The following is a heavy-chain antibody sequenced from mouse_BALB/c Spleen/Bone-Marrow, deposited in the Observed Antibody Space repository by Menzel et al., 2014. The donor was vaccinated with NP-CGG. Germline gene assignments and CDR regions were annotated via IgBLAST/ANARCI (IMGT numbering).Heavy chain of an antibody. J-gene: IGHJ4*01. CDR1: GFTFTDYY. V-gene: IGHV7-3*02. Sequence: EVQLVESGGGLVQPGGSPILSCAPSGFTFTDYYMSWVRQPPGKALEWLGFIRNKANGYTTEYSASVKGRFTISRDNSRSILYLQMNTLRAEDSATYYCARDDYYAMDYWGQGTSVTVSS. CDR3: ARDDYYAMDY. CDR2: IRNKANGYTT.